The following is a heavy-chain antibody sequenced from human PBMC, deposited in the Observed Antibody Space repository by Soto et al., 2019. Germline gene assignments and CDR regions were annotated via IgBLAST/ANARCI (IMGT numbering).Heavy chain of an antibody. V-gene: IGHV4-4*03. D-gene: IGHD2-8*01. J-gene: IGHJ4*02. CDR3: ARGVDMVLMVYAIQTYFDY. CDR2: IYHSGST. CDR1: GGSISSSNW. Sequence: PETLSLTCALSGGSISSSNWWSWVRQPPGKGLEWIGEIYHSGSTNYNQSLKSRVTISVDKSKNQFSLKLSSVTAADTAVYYCARGVDMVLMVYAIQTYFDYWGQGTLVTVSS.